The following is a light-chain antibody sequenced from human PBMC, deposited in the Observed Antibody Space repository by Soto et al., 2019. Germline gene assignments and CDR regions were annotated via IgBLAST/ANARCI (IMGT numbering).Light chain of an antibody. CDR3: QQYNNWPPYT. Sequence: EIVMTQSPATLSVSPGERATLSCRASQSVNSNFAWYQQKPGQAPSLLIYGASTRATGVPARFSGRGSGTEFTLTISSLQSEDFAVYYCQQYNNWPPYTFGQGTKLEIK. J-gene: IGKJ2*01. CDR2: GAS. V-gene: IGKV3-15*01. CDR1: QSVNSN.